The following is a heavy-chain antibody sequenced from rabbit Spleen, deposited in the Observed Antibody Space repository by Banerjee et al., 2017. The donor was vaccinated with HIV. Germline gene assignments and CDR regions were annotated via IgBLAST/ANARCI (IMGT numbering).Heavy chain of an antibody. J-gene: IGHJ4*01. CDR1: GFSFSDRDV. CDR3: ARLGSGSEYSFDL. CDR2: INTATAKA. Sequence: QEQLVESGGGLVKPEGSLTLTCKASGFSFSDRDVMCWVRQAPGKGLEWIACINTATAKAVYASWAKGRFTISKTSSTTVTLQMTSLTAADTATYFCARLGSGSEYSFDLWGPGTLVTVS. V-gene: IGHV1S45*01. D-gene: IGHD1-1*01.